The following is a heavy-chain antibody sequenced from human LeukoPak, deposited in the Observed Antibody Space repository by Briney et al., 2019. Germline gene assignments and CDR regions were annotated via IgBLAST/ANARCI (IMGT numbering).Heavy chain of an antibody. CDR3: AKGEGASPQSAHDY. CDR1: GSSFGGYA. D-gene: IGHD4/OR15-4a*01. V-gene: IGHV3-23*01. CDR2: MSGSGGLP. J-gene: IGHJ4*02. Sequence: GGSLRLSCAASGSSFGGYAVTWVRQAPGRGLEWVSGMSGSGGLPFYADSVEGRFTISPENSSNIAYLEMNSLRAEDTAVYYCAKGEGASPQSAHDYWGQGTLVIVSS.